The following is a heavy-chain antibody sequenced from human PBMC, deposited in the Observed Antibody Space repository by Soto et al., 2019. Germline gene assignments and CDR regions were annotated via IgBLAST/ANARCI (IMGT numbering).Heavy chain of an antibody. J-gene: IGHJ6*02. CDR1: GGSISSYY. D-gene: IGHD1-7*01. CDR3: ARVDNWNYLKGMDV. CDR2: IYHSGST. Sequence: SETLSLTCTVSGGSISSYYWSWIRQPPGKGLEWIGYIYHSGSTNYNPSLKSRVTISVDTSKNQFSLKLSSVTAADTAVYYCARVDNWNYLKGMDVWGQGTMVTVSS. V-gene: IGHV4-59*01.